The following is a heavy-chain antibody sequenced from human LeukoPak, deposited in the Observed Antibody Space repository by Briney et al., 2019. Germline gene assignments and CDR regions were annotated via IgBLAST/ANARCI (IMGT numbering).Heavy chain of an antibody. V-gene: IGHV3-21*01. CDR2: ISSSSSYI. CDR3: ARAMRLPAAPFDY. D-gene: IGHD2-2*01. Sequence: GGSLRLSCAASGFTFSSYSMNWVRQAPGKGLEWVSSISSSSSYIYYADSVKGRFTISRDNAKNSLYLQMNSLRAEDTAVYYCARAMRLPAAPFDYWGQGTLVTVSS. CDR1: GFTFSSYS. J-gene: IGHJ4*02.